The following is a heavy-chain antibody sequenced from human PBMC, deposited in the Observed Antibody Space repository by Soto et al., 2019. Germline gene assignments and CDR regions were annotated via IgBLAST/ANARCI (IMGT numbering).Heavy chain of an antibody. Sequence: ASVKVSCKASGYTFTSYGISWVRQAPGQGLEWMGWISTYNGNTNYAQKLQGRVTMTTDTSTSTAYMELRSLRSDDTAVYYCARSIAAAVDFDYWGQGTLVTVSS. CDR3: ARSIAAAVDFDY. V-gene: IGHV1-18*01. CDR2: ISTYNGNT. J-gene: IGHJ4*02. D-gene: IGHD6-13*01. CDR1: GYTFTSYG.